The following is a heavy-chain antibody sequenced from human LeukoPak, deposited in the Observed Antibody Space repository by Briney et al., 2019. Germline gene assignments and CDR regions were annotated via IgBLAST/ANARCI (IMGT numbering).Heavy chain of an antibody. CDR2: ISYDGSNK. CDR1: GFTFSSYG. D-gene: IGHD2-2*01. V-gene: IGHV3-30*18. J-gene: IGHJ4*02. CDR3: AKDQVQLFDY. Sequence: GRSLRLSCAASGFTFSSYGMPWVRQAPGKGLEWVAVISYDGSNKYYADSVKGRFTISRDNSKNTLYLQMNSLRAEDTAVYYCAKDQVQLFDYWGQGTLVTVSS.